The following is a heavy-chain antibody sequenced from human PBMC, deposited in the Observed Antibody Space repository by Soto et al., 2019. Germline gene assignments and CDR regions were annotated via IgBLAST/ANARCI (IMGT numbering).Heavy chain of an antibody. V-gene: IGHV1-58*02. CDR1: GFTFTSSA. J-gene: IGHJ5*02. CDR3: AEVRYFDFWSGLT. Sequence: QMQLVQSGPEVKKPGTSVKVSCKTSGFTFTSSAMQWVRQARGQRLEWIGWIVVGSGNTNYAQKFQERVTITRTLSTSIAYLELSSLRSEDTAIYYCAEVRYFDFWSGLTWGQGTLVTVSS. D-gene: IGHD3-3*01. CDR2: IVVGSGNT.